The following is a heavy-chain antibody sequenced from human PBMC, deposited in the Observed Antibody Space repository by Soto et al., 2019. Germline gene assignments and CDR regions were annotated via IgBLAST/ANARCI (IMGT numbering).Heavy chain of an antibody. V-gene: IGHV2-5*02. Sequence: QITLKESGPTLVKPTQTLTLTCTFSGFSLSTSGVGVGWIRQPPGKALEWLALLYWDDDKRYSPSLKSRLTITKDTSKNQVVITMTNMDPVDTDTYYCAHRRSYCSGGSCYSGFDYWGQGTLVTVSS. D-gene: IGHD2-15*01. J-gene: IGHJ4*02. CDR2: LYWDDDK. CDR3: AHRRSYCSGGSCYSGFDY. CDR1: GFSLSTSGVG.